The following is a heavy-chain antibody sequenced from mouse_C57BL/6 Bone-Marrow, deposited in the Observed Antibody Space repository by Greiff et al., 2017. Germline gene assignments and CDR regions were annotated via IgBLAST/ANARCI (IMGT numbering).Heavy chain of an antibody. CDR2: ISSGGDYI. CDR3: ERGYYGSVYYYAMDY. J-gene: IGHJ4*01. D-gene: IGHD1-1*01. Sequence: EVKVVESGDGLVKPGGSLKLSCAASGFTFSSYAMSWVRQTPEKRLEWVAYISSGGDYIYYADTVKGRFTISRDNARNTLYLQMSSVKSEDTAMYYCERGYYGSVYYYAMDYWGQGTTVTVSS. CDR1: GFTFSSYA. V-gene: IGHV5S21*01.